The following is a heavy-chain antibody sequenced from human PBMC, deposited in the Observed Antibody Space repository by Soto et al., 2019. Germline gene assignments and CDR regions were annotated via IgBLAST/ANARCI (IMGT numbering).Heavy chain of an antibody. Sequence: QVRLQESGPGLVKASQTLSLTCSVSGSYITSGDYHWTWIRQAPGKGLEWIGYISHSETTYYRPALNNRIIISSDFSMNQFSLRLNSVTAADTAVYFCAGFGVGDRDDKWGQGTLVTVSA. J-gene: IGHJ4*02. D-gene: IGHD2-8*01. V-gene: IGHV4-30-4*01. CDR3: AGFGVGDRDDK. CDR1: GSYITSGDYH. CDR2: ISHSETT.